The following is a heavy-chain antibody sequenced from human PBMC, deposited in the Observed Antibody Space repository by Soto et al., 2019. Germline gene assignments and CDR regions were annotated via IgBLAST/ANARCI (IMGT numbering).Heavy chain of an antibody. Sequence: SETLSLTCTVSGGSISSYYWSWIRQPPGKGLEWIGYIYYSGSTNYNPSLKSRVTISVDTSKNQLSLKLSSVTAADTAVYYCARRYGYYFDYWGQGTMVTVSS. CDR1: GGSISSYY. V-gene: IGHV4-59*08. J-gene: IGHJ4*02. CDR3: ARRYGYYFDY. D-gene: IGHD4-17*01. CDR2: IYYSGST.